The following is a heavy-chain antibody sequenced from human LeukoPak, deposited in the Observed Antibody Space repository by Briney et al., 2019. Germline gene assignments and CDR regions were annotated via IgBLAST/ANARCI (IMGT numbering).Heavy chain of an antibody. D-gene: IGHD2-15*01. V-gene: IGHV3-48*01. CDR3: ARELGYCSGGSCYNIRFDP. CDR2: ISSSSGTI. Sequence: QPGGSLRLSCAASGFTFSSNSMNWVRQAPGKGLEWVSYISSSSGTIYHADSVKGRFTISRDNAKNSLYLQMNSLRAEDTAVYYCARELGYCSGGSCYNIRFDPWGQGTLVTVSS. J-gene: IGHJ5*02. CDR1: GFTFSSNS.